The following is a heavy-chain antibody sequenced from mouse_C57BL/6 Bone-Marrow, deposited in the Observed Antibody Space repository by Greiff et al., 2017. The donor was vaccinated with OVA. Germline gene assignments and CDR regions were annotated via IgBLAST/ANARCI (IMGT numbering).Heavy chain of an antibody. V-gene: IGHV5-4*03. CDR1: GFTFSSYA. CDR2: ISDGGSYT. D-gene: IGHD1-1*01. Sequence: EVKLVESGGGLVKPGGSLKLSCAASGFTFSSYAMSWVRQTPEKRLEWVATISDGGSYTYYPDNVKGRFTISRDNAKNNLYLQMSHLKSEDTAMYYCARAGYYGPFAYWGQGTLVTVSA. J-gene: IGHJ3*01. CDR3: ARAGYYGPFAY.